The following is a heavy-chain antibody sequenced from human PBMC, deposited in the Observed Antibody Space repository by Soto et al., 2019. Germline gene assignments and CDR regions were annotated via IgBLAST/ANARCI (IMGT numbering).Heavy chain of an antibody. CDR1: GFTFSNYG. V-gene: IGHV3-30*03. J-gene: IGHJ4*02. Sequence: ESVGGVVQPGRSLRLSCAASGFTFSNYGMHWVRQAPGKGLEWVAIMSSDGKNKFYADSVKGRFTISRDDSKNTLYLQMDSLKTEDTAVYSCARDVYCRSKSCLSNIVEYWGQGTLVTVSS. D-gene: IGHD2-2*01. CDR3: ARDVYCRSKSCLSNIVEY. CDR2: MSSDGKNK.